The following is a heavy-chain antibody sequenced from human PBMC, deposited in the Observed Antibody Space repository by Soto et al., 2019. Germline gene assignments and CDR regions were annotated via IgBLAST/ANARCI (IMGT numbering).Heavy chain of an antibody. CDR1: GYTFTSYG. CDR3: ARDGHSAAGYPGTFDY. D-gene: IGHD6-13*01. CDR2: ISAYNGNT. Sequence: QVQLVQSGAEVKKPGASVKVSCKASGYTFTSYGISWVRQAPGQGLEWMGWISAYNGNTNYAQKLQGRVTMTTDTSTSTAYKELRSLRSDDTAGYYCARDGHSAAGYPGTFDYWGQGTLVTVSS. J-gene: IGHJ4*02. V-gene: IGHV1-18*01.